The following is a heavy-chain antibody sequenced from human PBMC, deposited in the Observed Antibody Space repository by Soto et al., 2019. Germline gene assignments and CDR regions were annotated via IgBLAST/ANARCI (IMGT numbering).Heavy chain of an antibody. CDR2: ISGSGGST. CDR1: GFTFSSYA. V-gene: IGHV3-23*01. Sequence: EVQLLESGGGLVQPGGSLRLSCAASGFTFSSYAMSWVRQAPGKGLEWVSAISGSGGSTYYADSVKGRFTISRDNSKNTLYLQMNSLRAEDTAVYYCAKSGSRPPPYYYYYMDVWGKGTTVTVSS. J-gene: IGHJ6*03. CDR3: AKSGSRPPPYYYYYMDV. D-gene: IGHD6-6*01.